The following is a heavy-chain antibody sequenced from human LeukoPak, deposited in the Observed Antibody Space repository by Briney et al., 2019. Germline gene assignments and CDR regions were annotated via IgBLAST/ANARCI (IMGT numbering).Heavy chain of an antibody. Sequence: PGGSLRLSCAASGFTFSSYAMSWVRQAPGKGLEWVSAISGSGDSTYYADSVKGRFTISRDNSKNTLYLQMNSLRAEDTAVYYCAKLGYYDSSGYYGLADYFDYWGQGTLVTVSS. CDR3: AKLGYYDSSGYYGLADYFDY. CDR1: GFTFSSYA. J-gene: IGHJ4*02. V-gene: IGHV3-23*01. CDR2: ISGSGDST. D-gene: IGHD3-22*01.